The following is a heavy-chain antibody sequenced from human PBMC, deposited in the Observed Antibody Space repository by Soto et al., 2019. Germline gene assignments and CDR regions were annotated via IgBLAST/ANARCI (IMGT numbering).Heavy chain of an antibody. Sequence: EVQLVESGGGLVKPGGSLRLSCAVSGFTFSSHTINWVRQAPGKGLEWVSSISGSGDYIFYADAVRGRFTLSRDNAKNSLYLQMNRLRAEDTAVYNCARVGVVVVGGTYYYHGMDVWGQGTTVTVSS. V-gene: IGHV3-21*01. J-gene: IGHJ6*02. D-gene: IGHD2-15*01. CDR1: GFTFSSHT. CDR3: ARVGVVVVGGTYYYHGMDV. CDR2: ISGSGDYI.